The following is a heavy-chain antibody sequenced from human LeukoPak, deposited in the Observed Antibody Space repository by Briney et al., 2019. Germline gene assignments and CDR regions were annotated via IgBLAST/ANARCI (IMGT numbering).Heavy chain of an antibody. CDR3: ARVYYDILTGHLPRFYGMDV. CDR1: GFTFSSYG. Sequence: GGSLRLSCAASGFTFSSYGMHWVRQAPGKGLEWVAVIWDDGSNKYYADSVKGRFTISRDNSKNTLYLQMNSLRAEDTAVYYCARVYYDILTGHLPRFYGMDVWGQGTTVTVSS. J-gene: IGHJ6*02. D-gene: IGHD3-9*01. CDR2: IWDDGSNK. V-gene: IGHV3-33*01.